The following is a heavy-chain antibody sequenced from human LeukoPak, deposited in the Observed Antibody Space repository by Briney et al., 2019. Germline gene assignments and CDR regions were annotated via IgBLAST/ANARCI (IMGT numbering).Heavy chain of an antibody. V-gene: IGHV5-51*01. CDR1: GYSFTRYW. CDR2: IYPGDSDT. D-gene: IGHD3-22*01. CDR3: ARDYYDSTGYMYDAFDI. J-gene: IGHJ3*02. Sequence: GESLKISCKGSGYSFTRYWIGWVRQMPGKGLEWLGIIYPGDSDTRYSPSFQGQVTISADNSISTAYLQWSSLKASDTAMHYCARDYYDSTGYMYDAFDIWGQGTMVTVSS.